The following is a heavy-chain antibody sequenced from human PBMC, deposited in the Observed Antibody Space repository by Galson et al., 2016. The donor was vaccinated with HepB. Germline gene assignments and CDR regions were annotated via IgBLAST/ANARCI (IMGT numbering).Heavy chain of an antibody. CDR1: GFTFSRYA. J-gene: IGHJ6*02. CDR2: ISGTGGST. D-gene: IGHD5-24*01. CDR3: TTGSKEMARGVKYKRLHYYGIDV. V-gene: IGHV3-23*01. Sequence: SLRLSCAGSGFTFSRYAMSWVRQAPGKGLEWVSSISGTGGSTYFTDSTDSVKGRFTISRDNSKETLYLQMKSVTAEDTAIYYCTTGSKEMARGVKYKRLHYYGIDVGGRGTTVTVSS.